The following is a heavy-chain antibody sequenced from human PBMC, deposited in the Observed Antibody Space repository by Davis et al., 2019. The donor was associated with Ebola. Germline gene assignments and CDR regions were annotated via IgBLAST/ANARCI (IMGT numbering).Heavy chain of an antibody. CDR2: IYYSGST. CDR1: GGSFSGYY. CDR3: ARGRYQWLRSIDY. D-gene: IGHD5-12*01. V-gene: IGHV4-59*12. J-gene: IGHJ4*02. Sequence: SETLSLTCAVYGGSFSGYYWSWIRQPPGKGLEWIGYIYYSGSTNYNPSLKSRVTISVDTSKNQFSLKLSSVTAADTAVYYCARGRYQWLRSIDYWGQGTLVTVSS.